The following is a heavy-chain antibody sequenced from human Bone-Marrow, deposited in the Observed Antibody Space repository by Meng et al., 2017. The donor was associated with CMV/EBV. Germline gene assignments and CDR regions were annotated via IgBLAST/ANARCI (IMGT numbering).Heavy chain of an antibody. CDR3: AREMVYVALDV. J-gene: IGHJ6*02. V-gene: IGHV3-69-1*02. CDR1: GFTFSDYY. CDR2: ISSSSTI. D-gene: IGHD2-8*01. Sequence: GGSLRLSCAASGFTFSDYYMNWVRQAPGKGLEWVSSISSSSTIYYADSVKGRFTISRDNAKNSLYLQMNSLRAEDTAVYYCAREMVYVALDVWGQGTTVTVSS.